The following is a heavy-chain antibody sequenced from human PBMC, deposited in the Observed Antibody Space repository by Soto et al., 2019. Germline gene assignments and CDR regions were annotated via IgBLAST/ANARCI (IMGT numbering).Heavy chain of an antibody. CDR2: INPSGGST. Sequence: ASVKVSCKASGYTFTSYYMHWERQAPGQGLEWMGIINPSGGSTSYAQKFQGRVTMTRDTSTSTVYMELSSLRSEDTAVYYCARCPPAFNYDIRGYYGYWGQGTLVTVSS. CDR1: GYTFTSYY. J-gene: IGHJ4*02. V-gene: IGHV1-46*01. CDR3: ARCPPAFNYDIRGYYGY. D-gene: IGHD3-22*01.